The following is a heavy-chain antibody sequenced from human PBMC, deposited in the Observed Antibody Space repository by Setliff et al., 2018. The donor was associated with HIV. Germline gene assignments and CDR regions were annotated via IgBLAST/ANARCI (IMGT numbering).Heavy chain of an antibody. CDR1: GGSISTYY. D-gene: IGHD2-15*01. CDR2: LFYSGSI. J-gene: IGHJ2*01. CDR3: AKGGGFCSGGSCYHWFFDL. Sequence: PSETLSLTCNVSGGSISTYYWSFIRQRPGKGLEWLGYLFYSGSIHFNPSLKSRLTISADTFNNHITLELESVTAADTAIYYCAKGGGFCSGGSCYHWFFDLWGPGTRITVSS. V-gene: IGHV4-59*01.